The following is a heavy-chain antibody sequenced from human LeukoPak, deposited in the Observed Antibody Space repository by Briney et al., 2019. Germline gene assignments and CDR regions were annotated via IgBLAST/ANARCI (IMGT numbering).Heavy chain of an antibody. CDR1: GFTFSNYA. D-gene: IGHD6-13*01. CDR3: AESGSSSRDYMDV. Sequence: GGSLRLSCAASGFTFSNYAMSWVRQAPGKGLEWVSLVGGSGGSTFYADSVKGRLTISRDNSKNTLYLEMNSLRADDTAVYYCAESGSSSRDYMDVWGKGTTVSVSS. CDR2: VGGSGGST. V-gene: IGHV3-23*01. J-gene: IGHJ6*03.